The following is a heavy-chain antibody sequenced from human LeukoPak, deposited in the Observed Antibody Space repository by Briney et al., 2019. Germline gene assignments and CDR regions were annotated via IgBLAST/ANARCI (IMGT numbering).Heavy chain of an antibody. CDR3: ARGAFLPQYRRDFDP. CDR2: MNPNNNNV. CDR1: GYTFTSYD. D-gene: IGHD6-6*01. J-gene: IGHJ5*02. V-gene: IGHV1-8*01. Sequence: ASVKVSCKASGYTFTSYDINWVRQATGQGLEWMGWMNPNNNNVGYAQKFQGRVTMTRDTSISTAYMELGSLTSEDTAVYYCARGAFLPQYRRDFDPWGRGTLVTVSS.